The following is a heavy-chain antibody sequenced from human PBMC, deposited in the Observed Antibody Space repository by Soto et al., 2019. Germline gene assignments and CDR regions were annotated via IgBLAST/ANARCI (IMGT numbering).Heavy chain of an antibody. CDR1: CGTISDHF. CDR3: ARDLQSANMNRGVPLAYHSFDG. V-gene: IGHV4-4*07. D-gene: IGHD3-10*01. J-gene: IGHJ5*01. CDR2: IHGSGST. Sequence: QIRSVTCIYSCGTISDHFCTELQQPAGKGLQVIGRIHGSGSTSYNPSLKTRLTMSVDTSNNQISLSLRSVTADETEVYYWARDLQSANMNRGVPLAYHSFDGWGHGNLVTAYS.